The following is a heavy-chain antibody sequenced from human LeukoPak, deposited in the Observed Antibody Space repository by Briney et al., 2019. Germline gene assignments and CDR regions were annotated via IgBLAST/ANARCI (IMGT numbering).Heavy chain of an antibody. CDR1: GDSITYYY. CDR2: IYYTGST. J-gene: IGHJ4*02. Sequence: SETLSLTCTVSGDSITYYYWSWIRQPPGKGLEWIGYIYYTGSTNYNPSLKSRVIMSVDTSMNRFSLNLGSVTAADTAVYYCARGSNVGSLSDYWGQGALVTVSS. D-gene: IGHD3-10*01. CDR3: ARGSNVGSLSDY. V-gene: IGHV4-59*01.